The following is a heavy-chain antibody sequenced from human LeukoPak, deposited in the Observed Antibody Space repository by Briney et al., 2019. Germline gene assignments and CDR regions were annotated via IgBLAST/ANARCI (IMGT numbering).Heavy chain of an antibody. CDR2: ISDDGSNK. V-gene: IGHV3-30*04. CDR3: AKDGGYCSSTSCYGPYYYYMDV. Sequence: PGGSLRLSCAASGFTFSSYAMHWVRQAPGKGLEWVAVISDDGSNKYYAESVKGQFTISRDNSKNTLYLQVNSLRAEDTAVYYCAKDGGYCSSTSCYGPYYYYMDVWGKGTTVTISS. CDR1: GFTFSSYA. D-gene: IGHD2-2*01. J-gene: IGHJ6*03.